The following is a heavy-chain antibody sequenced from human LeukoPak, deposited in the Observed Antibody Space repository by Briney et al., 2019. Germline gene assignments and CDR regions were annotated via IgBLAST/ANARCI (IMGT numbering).Heavy chain of an antibody. CDR3: ARDRDTPDFGIFDY. V-gene: IGHV3-30-3*01. CDR1: GFTFSSYA. D-gene: IGHD3-3*01. Sequence: GGSLRLSCAASGFTFSSYAMHWVRQAPGKGLEWVAVISYDGSNKYYADSVEGRFTISRDNSKNTLYLQMNSLRAEDTAVYYCARDRDTPDFGIFDYWGQGTLVTVSS. CDR2: ISYDGSNK. J-gene: IGHJ4*02.